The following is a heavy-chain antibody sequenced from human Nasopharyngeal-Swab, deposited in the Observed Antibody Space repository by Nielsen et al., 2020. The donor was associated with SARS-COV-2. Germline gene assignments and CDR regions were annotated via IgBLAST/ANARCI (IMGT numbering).Heavy chain of an antibody. V-gene: IGHV5-51*01. J-gene: IGHJ2*01. CDR1: GYSFISYW. Sequence: GESLKISCKGSGYSFISYWIGWVRQMPGKGLEWMGIIYPGDSDTRYSPSFQGQVTISADKSISTAYLQWSSLKASDTAMYYCARSATVTNWYFDLWGRGTLVTVSS. CDR3: ARSATVTNWYFDL. CDR2: IYPGDSDT. D-gene: IGHD4-17*01.